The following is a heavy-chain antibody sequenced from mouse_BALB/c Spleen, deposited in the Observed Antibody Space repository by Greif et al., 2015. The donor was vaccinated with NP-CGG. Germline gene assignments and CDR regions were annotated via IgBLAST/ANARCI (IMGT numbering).Heavy chain of an antibody. Sequence: VHVKQSGPDLVKPGASVKISCKASGYSFTGYYLHWVKQSHGKSLEWIGRVNPNNGGTSYNQKFKGKAILTVDKSSSTAYMELRSLTSEDSAVYYCASELGLRGAYWGQGTLVTVSA. CDR1: GYSFTGYY. J-gene: IGHJ3*01. V-gene: IGHV1-26*01. CDR3: ASELGLRGAY. D-gene: IGHD3-1*01. CDR2: VNPNNGGT.